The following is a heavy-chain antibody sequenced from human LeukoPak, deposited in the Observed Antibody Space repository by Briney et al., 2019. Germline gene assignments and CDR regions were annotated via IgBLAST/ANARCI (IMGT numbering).Heavy chain of an antibody. CDR3: ARIRDGYNDAYDL. CDR2: INPDGGNT. D-gene: IGHD5-24*01. CDR1: GYTFTNSY. Sequence: ASVKVSCQASGYTFTNSYIHWVRQAPGQVLEWMGLINPDGGNTNYAQNFKGRVTLTRDTSTSTVYMELSSLRSEDTAIYYCARIRDGYNDAYDLWGQGTVVTVPS. J-gene: IGHJ3*01. V-gene: IGHV1-46*01.